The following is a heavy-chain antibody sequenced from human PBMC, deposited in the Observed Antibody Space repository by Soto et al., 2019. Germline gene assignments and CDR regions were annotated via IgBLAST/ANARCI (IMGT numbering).Heavy chain of an antibody. CDR3: ARRPGGRYDY. Sequence: QVQLQESGPGLVKPSETLSLTCTVSGGSISSYYWNWIRQPPGKGLEWIGYIYFRWSTNYNPSLKSRVTIAVDTSKNQLPLKLSCVTAADTAVYYCARRPGGRYDYWGQGTLVTVSS. V-gene: IGHV4-59*01. CDR1: GGSISSYY. CDR2: IYFRWST. J-gene: IGHJ4*02. D-gene: IGHD2-15*01.